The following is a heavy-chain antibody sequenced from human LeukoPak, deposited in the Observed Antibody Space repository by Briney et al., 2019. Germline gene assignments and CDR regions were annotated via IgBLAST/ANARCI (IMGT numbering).Heavy chain of an antibody. CDR2: ISSSSSYI. CDR1: GFTFSSYS. D-gene: IGHD3-22*01. J-gene: IGHJ4*02. V-gene: IGHV3-21*01. CDR3: ATADSSGYYSPDY. Sequence: GGSLRLSCAASGFTFSSYSMNWVRQAPGKGLEWVSSISSSSSYIYYADSVKGRFTISRDNAKNSLYLQMNSLRAEDTAVYYCATADSSGYYSPDYWGQGTLVTVS.